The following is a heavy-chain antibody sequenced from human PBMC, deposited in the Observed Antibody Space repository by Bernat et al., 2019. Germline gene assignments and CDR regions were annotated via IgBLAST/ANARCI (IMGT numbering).Heavy chain of an antibody. Sequence: EVQLVESGGGLVQPGGSLRLSCAASGFTFSSCEMNWVRQAPGKGLEWVSYISSSGSTIYYADSVKGRFTISRDNAKNSLYLQMNSLRAEDTAVYYCARNDLRDSSGWYYFDYWGQGTLVTVSS. CDR2: ISSSGSTI. CDR3: ARNDLRDSSGWYYFDY. CDR1: GFTFSSCE. V-gene: IGHV3-48*03. J-gene: IGHJ4*02. D-gene: IGHD6-19*01.